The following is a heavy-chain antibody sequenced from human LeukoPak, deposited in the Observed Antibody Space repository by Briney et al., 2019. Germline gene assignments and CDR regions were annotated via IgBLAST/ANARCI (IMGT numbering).Heavy chain of an antibody. CDR1: GYTLTELS. V-gene: IGHV1-24*01. D-gene: IGHD4-17*01. CDR2: FDPEDGET. CDR3: ATDPTTVTTLGYY. J-gene: IGHJ4*02. Sequence: ASVNVSCKVSGYTLTELSMHWVRQAPGKGLEWMGGFDPEDGETIYAQKFQGRVTMTEDTSTDTAYMELSSLRSEDTAVYYCATDPTTVTTLGYYWGQGTLVTVSS.